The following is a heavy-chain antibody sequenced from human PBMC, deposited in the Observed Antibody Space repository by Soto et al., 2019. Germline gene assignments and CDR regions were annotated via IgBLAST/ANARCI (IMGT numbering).Heavy chain of an antibody. CDR1: GYTLTSYA. Sequence: TSVKVCCKASGYTLTSYAMQWVRQAPGQRLEWMGWINAGNGNTKYSQKFQGRVTITRDTSASTAYMELSSLRSEDTAVYYCASTTYYYYMDVWGKGTTVTVSS. CDR3: ASTTYYYYMDV. CDR2: INAGNGNT. J-gene: IGHJ6*03. D-gene: IGHD1-26*01. V-gene: IGHV1-3*01.